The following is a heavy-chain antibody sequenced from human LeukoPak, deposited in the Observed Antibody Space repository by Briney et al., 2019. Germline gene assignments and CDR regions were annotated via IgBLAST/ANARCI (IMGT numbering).Heavy chain of an antibody. J-gene: IGHJ4*02. Sequence: SQTLSLTCTVSGGSISSGSYYWGWIRQPPGKGLEWIGSIYYSGSTYYNPSLKSRVTISVDTSKNQFSLKLSSVTAADTAVYYCASWDYDFWSGYCHWGQGTLVTVSS. V-gene: IGHV4-39*01. D-gene: IGHD3-3*01. CDR2: IYYSGST. CDR3: ASWDYDFWSGYCH. CDR1: GGSISSGSYY.